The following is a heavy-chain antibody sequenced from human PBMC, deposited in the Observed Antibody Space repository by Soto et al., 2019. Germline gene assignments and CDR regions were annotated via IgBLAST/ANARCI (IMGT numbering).Heavy chain of an antibody. D-gene: IGHD2-2*01. V-gene: IGHV1-3*01. CDR2: INAGNGDT. Sequence: ASVKVSCKSSGYTFPNYAIHWVRQAPGQRLEWMGWINAGNGDTLYSHKFQGRVTITSDTSASTAYMELSSLRSEDTAVYYCARGYCSTTSCQYYPDYWGQGTLVTVSS. CDR1: GYTFPNYA. J-gene: IGHJ4*02. CDR3: ARGYCSTTSCQYYPDY.